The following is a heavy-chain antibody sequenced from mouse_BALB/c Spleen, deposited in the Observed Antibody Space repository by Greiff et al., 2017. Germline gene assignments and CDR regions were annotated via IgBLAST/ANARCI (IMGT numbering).Heavy chain of an antibody. V-gene: IGHV14-3*02. J-gene: IGHJ4*01. CDR1: GFNIKDTY. CDR2: IDPANGNT. CDR3: ATYDCEDYYAMDY. Sequence: EVQLQQSGAELVKPGASVKLSCTASGFNIKDTYMPWVKQRPEQGLEWIGRIDPANGNTKYDPKFQGKATITADTSSNTAYLQLSSLTSEDTAVYYCATYDCEDYYAMDYWGQGTSVTVSS. D-gene: IGHD2-4*01.